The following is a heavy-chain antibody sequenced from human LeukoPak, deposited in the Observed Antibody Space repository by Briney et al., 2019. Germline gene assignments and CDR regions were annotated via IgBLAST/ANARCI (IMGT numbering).Heavy chain of an antibody. CDR1: GFTFSSYG. V-gene: IGHV3-30*02. CDR2: IRYDGSNK. D-gene: IGHD3-3*01. Sequence: PGGSLRLSCAASGFTFSSYGMHWVRQAPGKGLEWVAFIRYDGSNKYYADSVKGRFTISRDNSKNTLYLQMNSLRAEDTAVYYCAKDPAIPDFWSGGDYWGQGTLVTVSS. J-gene: IGHJ4*02. CDR3: AKDPAIPDFWSGGDY.